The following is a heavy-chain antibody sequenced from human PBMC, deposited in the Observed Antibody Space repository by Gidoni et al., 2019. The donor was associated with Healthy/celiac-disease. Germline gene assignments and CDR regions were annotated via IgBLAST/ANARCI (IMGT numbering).Heavy chain of an antibody. Sequence: EVQLVESGGGLVKPGGSLRLSCAASGFTFSSYSMNWVRQAPGKGLEWVSSISSSSSYIYYADSVKGRFTISRDNAKNSLYLQMNSLRAEDTAVYYCAREPGGELWGHWFDPWGQGTLVTVSS. CDR3: AREPGGELWGHWFDP. V-gene: IGHV3-21*01. D-gene: IGHD3-10*01. CDR2: ISSSSSYI. CDR1: GFTFSSYS. J-gene: IGHJ5*02.